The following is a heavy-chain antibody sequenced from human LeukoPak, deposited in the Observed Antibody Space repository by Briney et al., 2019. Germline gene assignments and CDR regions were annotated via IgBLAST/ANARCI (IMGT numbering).Heavy chain of an antibody. D-gene: IGHD1-26*01. CDR3: ARGVGAGRFDY. V-gene: IGHV4-59*01. J-gene: IGHJ4*02. CDR1: GGSISSYY. Sequence: SETLSLTCTVSGGSISSYYWSWLRQPPGKGREWIAHIHYSGSTNYNSSLASRVTISMDTSKRQISLKLSSVTAADTAVYYCARGVGAGRFDYWGQGTLVTVSS. CDR2: IHYSGST.